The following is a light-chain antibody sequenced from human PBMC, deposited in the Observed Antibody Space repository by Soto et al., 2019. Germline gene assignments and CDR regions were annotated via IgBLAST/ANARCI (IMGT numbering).Light chain of an antibody. CDR3: QQYSIWRT. V-gene: IGKV1-5*01. J-gene: IGKJ1*01. CDR1: QSISSW. CDR2: DAS. Sequence: DIQMTQSPSTLSASVGDRVVITCRASQSISSWLAWYQQKPGKAPKLLIYDASSLESGVPSRLSGSGSGTESTLTISGLQSEDFAVYYGQQYSIWRTFGQGTKV.